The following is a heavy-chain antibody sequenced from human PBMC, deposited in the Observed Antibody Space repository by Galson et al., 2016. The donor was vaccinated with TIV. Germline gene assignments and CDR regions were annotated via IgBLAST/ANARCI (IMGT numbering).Heavy chain of an antibody. CDR2: ISGSGGSI. CDR1: GFTFSNYP. J-gene: IGHJ4*02. CDR3: AKAQSSTSLMALLMPFDY. V-gene: IGHV3-23*01. D-gene: IGHD3-16*01. Sequence: SLRLSCAASGFTFSNYPMSWVRQAPGKGLEWVSGISGSGGSIYYADSVKGRFTISRDNSKNTLYLQVNSLRVDDTAIYYCAKAQSSTSLMALLMPFDYWGRGALVTVSS.